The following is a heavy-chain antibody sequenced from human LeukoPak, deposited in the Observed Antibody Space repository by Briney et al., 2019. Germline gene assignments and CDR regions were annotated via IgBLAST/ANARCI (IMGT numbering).Heavy chain of an antibody. Sequence: SETLSLTCTVSGGSINSSSYYWVWIRQPPGKGLEWIGTIYYTGSPYYNPSLKSRVTISIDTSKNQFSLKLSSVTAADTAVYYCPRRGGYYGSGKTYWFAPWGQGSPVTVYS. CDR1: GGSINSSSYY. CDR3: PRRGGYYGSGKTYWFAP. D-gene: IGHD3-10*01. CDR2: IYYTGSP. J-gene: IGHJ5*02. V-gene: IGHV4-39*01.